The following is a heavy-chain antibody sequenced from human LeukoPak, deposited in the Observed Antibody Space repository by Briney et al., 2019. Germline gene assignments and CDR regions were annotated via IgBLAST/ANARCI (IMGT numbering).Heavy chain of an antibody. D-gene: IGHD6-6*01. V-gene: IGHV1-2*02. CDR2: INPNSGGT. Sequence: ASVKVSCKASGYTFTGYYMHWVRQAPGQGLEWMGWINPNSGGTNYAQKFQGRVTMTRDTSISTAYMELSRLRSDDTAVYYCAGYSSSPHDAFDIWAKGQWSPSLQ. CDR3: AGYSSSPHDAFDI. CDR1: GYTFTGYY. J-gene: IGHJ3*02.